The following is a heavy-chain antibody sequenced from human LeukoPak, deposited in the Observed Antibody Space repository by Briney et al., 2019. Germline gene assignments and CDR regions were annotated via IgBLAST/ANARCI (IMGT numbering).Heavy chain of an antibody. J-gene: IGHJ4*02. CDR1: GYTFTTYD. CDR2: MNPNSGNT. CDR3: AREDYGSGSCGY. Sequence: ASVKVSCKASGYTFTTYDINWVRQATGQGLEWMGWMNPNSGNTGYAQKFQGRVTMTRNTSISTAYMELSSLRSEDTAVYYCAREDYGSGSCGYWGQGTLVTVSS. V-gene: IGHV1-8*01. D-gene: IGHD3-10*01.